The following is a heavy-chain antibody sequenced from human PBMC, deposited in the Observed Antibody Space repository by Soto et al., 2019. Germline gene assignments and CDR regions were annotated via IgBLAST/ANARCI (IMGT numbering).Heavy chain of an antibody. V-gene: IGHV1-69*01. CDR3: ARSQGGSSSLDIYYYYYYGMDV. CDR2: VIPIFGTP. J-gene: IGHJ6*02. Sequence: QVQLVQSGAEVKKPGSSVKVSCKAPVGTFSTYAISWVRQAPGQGLEWMGGVIPIFGTPKYAQKFQGRVTITADESTSTGYMELRRLRSEETAVYYCARSQGGSSSLDIYYYYYYGMDVWGQGTTVTVSS. D-gene: IGHD2-15*01. CDR1: VGTFSTYA.